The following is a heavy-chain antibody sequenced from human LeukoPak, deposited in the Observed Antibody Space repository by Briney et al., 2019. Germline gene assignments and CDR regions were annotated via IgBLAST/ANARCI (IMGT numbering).Heavy chain of an antibody. CDR2: IIPIFGTA. CDR3: ARDLQTRDGYNLFDY. Sequence: ASVKVSCKASGGTFSSYAISWVPQAPGHGLEWMGRIIPIFGTANYAQKFQGRVTITTDESTSTAYMELSSLRSGDTAVYYCARDLQTRDGYNLFDYWGQGTLVTVSS. D-gene: IGHD5-24*01. V-gene: IGHV1-69*05. J-gene: IGHJ4*02. CDR1: GGTFSSYA.